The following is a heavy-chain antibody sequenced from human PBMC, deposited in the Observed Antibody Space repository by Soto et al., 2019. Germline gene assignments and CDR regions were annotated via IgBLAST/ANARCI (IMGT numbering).Heavy chain of an antibody. Sequence: ASVKVSCKASGYTFTSYAMHWVRQAPGQRLEWMGWINAGNGNTKYSQKFQGRVTTTRDTSASTAYMELSSLRSEDTAVYYCARGLRYCSSTSCYGGHPDPWGQGTLVTVSS. J-gene: IGHJ5*02. D-gene: IGHD2-2*01. CDR2: INAGNGNT. V-gene: IGHV1-3*01. CDR1: GYTFTSYA. CDR3: ARGLRYCSSTSCYGGHPDP.